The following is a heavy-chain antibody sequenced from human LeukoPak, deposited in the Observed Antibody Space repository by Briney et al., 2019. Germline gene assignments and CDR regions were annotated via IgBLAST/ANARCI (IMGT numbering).Heavy chain of an antibody. J-gene: IGHJ4*02. CDR3: ARDYGEYYYDSSGYYGGFDY. D-gene: IGHD3-22*01. CDR1: GFPFITYN. CDR2: IDSSSSTI. Sequence: GGSLRLSCAVSGFPFITYNMNWVRQAPGKGLEWVSYIDSSSSTIYYADSVKGRFTVSRDNAKNSLDPQMNSLRADDTAVYYCARDYGEYYYDSSGYYGGFDYWGQGTLVTVSS. V-gene: IGHV3-48*01.